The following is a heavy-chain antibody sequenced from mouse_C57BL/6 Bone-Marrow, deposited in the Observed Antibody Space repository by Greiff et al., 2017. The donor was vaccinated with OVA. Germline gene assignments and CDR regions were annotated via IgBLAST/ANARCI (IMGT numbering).Heavy chain of an antibody. CDR2: INPYNGGT. Sequence: EVQLVESGPVLVKPGASVKMSCKASGYTFTDYYMNWVKQSHGKSLEWIGVINPYNGGTSYNQKFKGKATLTVDKSSSTAYMELNSLTSEDSAVYYCARMKGVKSYWGQGTTLTVSS. D-gene: IGHD2-2*01. V-gene: IGHV1-19*01. CDR3: ARMKGVKSY. CDR1: GYTFTDYY. J-gene: IGHJ2*01.